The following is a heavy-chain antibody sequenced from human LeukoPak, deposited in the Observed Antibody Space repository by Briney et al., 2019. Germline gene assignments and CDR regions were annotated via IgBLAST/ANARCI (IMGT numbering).Heavy chain of an antibody. CDR2: IYYSGST. D-gene: IGHD6-6*01. CDR1: GDSISSYY. Sequence: SETLSLTCTVSGDSISSYYWSWIRQPPGKGLEWIGYIYYSGSTNYNPSLKSRVTISVDTSKNQFSLKLSSVTAADTAVYYCASTFSSSSRYYYYGMDVWGQGTTVTVSS. V-gene: IGHV4-59*01. J-gene: IGHJ6*02. CDR3: ASTFSSSSRYYYYGMDV.